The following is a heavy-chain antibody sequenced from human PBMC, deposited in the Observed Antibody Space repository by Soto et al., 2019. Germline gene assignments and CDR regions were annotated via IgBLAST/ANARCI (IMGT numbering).Heavy chain of an antibody. J-gene: IGHJ6*03. Sequence: GGSLRLSCAASGFTFNSYSMTWVRQAPGKGLEWVSYISRGSSTIYYADSVKGRFTISRDNAKNSLYLQMNSLRAEDTAVYYCARDGGYCSSTSCYYYMDVWGKGTTVTVSS. CDR1: GFTFNSYS. CDR3: ARDGGYCSSTSCYYYMDV. CDR2: ISRGSSTI. V-gene: IGHV3-48*01. D-gene: IGHD2-2*01.